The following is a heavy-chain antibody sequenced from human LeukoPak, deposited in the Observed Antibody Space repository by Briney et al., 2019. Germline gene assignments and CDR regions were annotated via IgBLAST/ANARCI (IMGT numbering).Heavy chain of an antibody. CDR3: ASPLGYSYGYNYYYGMDV. J-gene: IGHJ6*02. CDR2: MNPNSGNT. Sequence: APVKVSCKASGYTFTSYDINWLRQATGQGLEWMGWMNPNSGNTGYAQKFQGRVTMTRNTSISTAYMELSSLRSEDTAVYYCASPLGYSYGYNYYYGMDVWGQGTTVTVSS. D-gene: IGHD5-18*01. V-gene: IGHV1-8*01. CDR1: GYTFTSYD.